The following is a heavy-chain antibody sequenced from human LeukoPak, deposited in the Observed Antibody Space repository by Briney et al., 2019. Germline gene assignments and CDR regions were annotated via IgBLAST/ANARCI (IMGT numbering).Heavy chain of an antibody. D-gene: IGHD3-16*01. CDR3: ARGWGTTHFDC. CDR2: IIGSGGAT. CDR1: GFTFNSFA. Sequence: PGGSQRLSCAASGFTFNSFAMSWVRQAPGKGLEWVSTIIGSGGATYYADSVKGRFTISRDNSKNTLYLQMNSLRAEDTTLYYCARGWGTTHFDCWGQGTLVTVSS. J-gene: IGHJ4*02. V-gene: IGHV3-23*01.